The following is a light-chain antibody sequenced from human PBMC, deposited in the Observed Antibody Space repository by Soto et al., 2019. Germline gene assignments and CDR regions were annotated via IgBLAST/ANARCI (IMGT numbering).Light chain of an antibody. V-gene: IGLV2-14*01. J-gene: IGLJ2*01. CDR2: EVS. CDR1: SSDDGGYNY. Sequence: QSALTQPASVSGTPGQSITISCTGTSSDDGGYNYVSWYQQHPGKAPKLMIYEVSNRPSGVYNRFSGSKSGNTASLTISGLQAEDEADYYCSSYTSSGTVVFGGGTKVNVL. CDR3: SSYTSSGTVV.